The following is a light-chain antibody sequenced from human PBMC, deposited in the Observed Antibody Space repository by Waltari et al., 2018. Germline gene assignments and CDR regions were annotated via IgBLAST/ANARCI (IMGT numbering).Light chain of an antibody. CDR1: SSDVGGYHY. J-gene: IGLJ3*02. Sequence: QSALTQSASVSGSPGQSITISCPGTSSDVGGYHYFSWYQQHPGKAPKLMIYDVSKRPSGVSNRFSGFKSGNTASLTISGLQAEDEADYYCSSYTSSSTLFGGGTKLTVL. CDR3: SSYTSSSTL. CDR2: DVS. V-gene: IGLV2-14*01.